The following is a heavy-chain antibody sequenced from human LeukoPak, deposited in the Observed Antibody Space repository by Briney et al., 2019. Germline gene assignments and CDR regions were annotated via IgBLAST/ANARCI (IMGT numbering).Heavy chain of an antibody. CDR1: GGSISSYY. V-gene: IGHV4-59*01. J-gene: IGHJ4*02. CDR3: AMGGYCSGGSCYAGGLDDY. D-gene: IGHD2-15*01. Sequence: SETLSLTCTVSGGSISSYYWSWIRQPPGKGLEWIGYIYYSGSTNYNPSLKSRVTISVDTSKNQFSLKLSSVTAADTAVYYCAMGGYCSGGSCYAGGLDDYWGQGTLVTVSS. CDR2: IYYSGST.